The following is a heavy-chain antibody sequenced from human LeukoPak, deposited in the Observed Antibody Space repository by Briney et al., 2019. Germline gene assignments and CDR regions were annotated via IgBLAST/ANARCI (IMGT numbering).Heavy chain of an antibody. J-gene: IGHJ6*03. Sequence: ASVKVSCKASGYTFTSYGISWVRQAPGQGLEWMGWISAYNGNTNYAQKLQGRVTMTTDTSTSTAYMELRSLRSDDTAVCYCARGAGCSGGSCYPRTPYGNYYYYYYMDVWGKGTTVTVSS. D-gene: IGHD2-15*01. CDR3: ARGAGCSGGSCYPRTPYGNYYYYYYMDV. CDR2: ISAYNGNT. V-gene: IGHV1-18*01. CDR1: GYTFTSYG.